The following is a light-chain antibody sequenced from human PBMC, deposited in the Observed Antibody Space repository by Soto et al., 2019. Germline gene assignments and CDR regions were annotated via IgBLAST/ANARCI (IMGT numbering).Light chain of an antibody. Sequence: EIVMTQSPATLSVSPWERSTLSCRASQSVSSNLAWYQQKPGQAPRLLMYGASSRATGIPDRFSGSGSGTDFTLTITRLEPEDFAVYFCQQYGSSPRTFGQGTRLEIK. CDR2: GAS. V-gene: IGKV3-20*01. CDR3: QQYGSSPRT. J-gene: IGKJ5*01. CDR1: QSVSSN.